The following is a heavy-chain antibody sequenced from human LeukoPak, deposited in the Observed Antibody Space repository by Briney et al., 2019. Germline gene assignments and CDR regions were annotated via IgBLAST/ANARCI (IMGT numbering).Heavy chain of an antibody. Sequence: PGASLRLSCAASGFTFSSYSMNWVRQPPGKGLEWVSYISSSSSTIYYADSVKGRFTISRDNAKNSLYLQMNSLRAEDTAVYYCARGVPVDYGDSNWFDPWGQGTLVTVSS. CDR1: GFTFSSYS. J-gene: IGHJ5*02. V-gene: IGHV3-48*04. CDR3: ARGVPVDYGDSNWFDP. CDR2: ISSSSSTI. D-gene: IGHD4-17*01.